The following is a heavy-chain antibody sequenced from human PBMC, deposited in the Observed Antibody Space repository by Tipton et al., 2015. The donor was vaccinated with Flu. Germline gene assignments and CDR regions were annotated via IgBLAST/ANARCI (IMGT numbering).Heavy chain of an antibody. CDR3: ARWFPRHSSRRDY. Sequence: SLRLSCAASGFTFSSYWMSWVRQAPGKGLEWVANIKQDGSEKYYVDSVKGRFTISRDNAKNSLYLQMNSLRAEDTAVYYCARWFPRHSSRRDYWGQGTLVTVSS. CDR2: IKQDGSEK. J-gene: IGHJ4*02. CDR1: GFTFSSYW. V-gene: IGHV3-7*01. D-gene: IGHD6-13*01.